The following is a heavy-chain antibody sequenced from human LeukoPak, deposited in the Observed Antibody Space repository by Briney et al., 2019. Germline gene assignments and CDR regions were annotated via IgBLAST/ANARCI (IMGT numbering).Heavy chain of an antibody. D-gene: IGHD6-13*01. Sequence: SVKVSCKASGGTFSSYAISWVRQAPGQGLEWMGGIIPIFGTANYAQKFQGRVTITADESTSTAYMELSSLRSEDTAVYYCARGRVGFVAAAEGLRASDAFDIWGQGTMVTVSS. CDR3: ARGRVGFVAAAEGLRASDAFDI. CDR1: GGTFSSYA. V-gene: IGHV1-69*01. J-gene: IGHJ3*02. CDR2: IIPIFGTA.